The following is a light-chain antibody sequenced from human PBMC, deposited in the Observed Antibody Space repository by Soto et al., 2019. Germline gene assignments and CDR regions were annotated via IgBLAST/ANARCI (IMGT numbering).Light chain of an antibody. CDR3: QQYNNYLWT. CDR2: HAS. Sequence: DIQMTQSPSTLSASVGDSVTITCRASQSISNWLAWYQQKPGTAPKVLIYHASNLQSGVPSRFSGSGSGTEFSLTISSLEPDDFATYYCQQYNNYLWTFGQGTKVDIK. CDR1: QSISNW. J-gene: IGKJ1*01. V-gene: IGKV1-5*01.